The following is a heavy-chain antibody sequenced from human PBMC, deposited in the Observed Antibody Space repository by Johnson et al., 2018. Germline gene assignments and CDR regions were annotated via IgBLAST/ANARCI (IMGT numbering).Heavy chain of an antibody. J-gene: IGHJ6*02. Sequence: VQLVQSGGGLVQPGGSLRLSCAASGFTFSSYAMSWVRQAPGKGLEWVSAISGSGGSTYYADSVKGRFTISRDNSKNTLDLQMNSLRAEDTAVYYCAKRGIIRANYYYYGMDVGGQGTTVTVSS. D-gene: IGHD3-3*01. CDR1: GFTFSSYA. V-gene: IGHV3-23*04. CDR2: ISGSGGST. CDR3: AKRGIIRANYYYYGMDV.